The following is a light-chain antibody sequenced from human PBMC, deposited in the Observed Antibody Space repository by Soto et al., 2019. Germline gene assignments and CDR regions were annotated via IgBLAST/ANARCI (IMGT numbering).Light chain of an antibody. CDR2: VAS. J-gene: IGKJ4*01. V-gene: IGKV3D-15*01. CDR1: QSVSSN. CDR3: RQYSNWPIT. Sequence: EIVMTQSPATLSVTPGERATLSCRASQSVSSNLAWYQQKPGQAPRLLIYVASTRATGIPARFSGSGSGTEFTLTNSSLQFEDLGDCYYRQYSNWPITCAGGTKVAIK.